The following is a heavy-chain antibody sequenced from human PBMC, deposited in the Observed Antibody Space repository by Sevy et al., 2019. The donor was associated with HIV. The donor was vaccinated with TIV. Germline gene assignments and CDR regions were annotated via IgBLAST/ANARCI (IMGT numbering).Heavy chain of an antibody. Sequence: GGSLRLSCAASGFTFSSYAMSWVRQAPGKGLEWVSAISGSGGSTYYADSVKGRFTISRDNSKNTLYLKMNSLRAEETAVYYCAKDVSARTVEYSSSSAGPYDYWGQGTLVTVSS. CDR3: AKDVSARTVEYSSSSAGPYDY. CDR2: ISGSGGST. V-gene: IGHV3-23*01. CDR1: GFTFSSYA. J-gene: IGHJ4*02. D-gene: IGHD6-6*01.